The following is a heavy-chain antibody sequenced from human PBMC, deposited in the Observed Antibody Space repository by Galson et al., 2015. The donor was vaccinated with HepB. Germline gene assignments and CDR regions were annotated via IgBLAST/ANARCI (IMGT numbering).Heavy chain of an antibody. D-gene: IGHD4-23*01. CDR3: AREDYGGNALDY. J-gene: IGHJ4*02. CDR1: GFTFSSYA. V-gene: IGHV3-30*04. Sequence: SLRLSCAASGFTFSSYAMHWVRQAPGKGLEWVAIISYDGSNKYYADSVKGRFTISRDNSKNTLYLQMNSLRAEDTAVYYCAREDYGGNALDYWGQGTLVTVSS. CDR2: ISYDGSNK.